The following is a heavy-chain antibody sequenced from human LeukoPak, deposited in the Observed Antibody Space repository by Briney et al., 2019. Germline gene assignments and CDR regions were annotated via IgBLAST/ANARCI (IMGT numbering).Heavy chain of an antibody. J-gene: IGHJ3*02. D-gene: IGHD2-2*01. CDR2: ISSSGTTI. CDR1: GFTFSSYE. CDR3: ARGGYCTSSICYSLNAFDI. V-gene: IGHV3-48*03. Sequence: QPGGSLRLSRAASGFTFSSYEMNWVRQAPGKGLEWVSYISSSGTTIYYADSVKGRFTISGDNAKNSLYLQMNSLRAEDTAVYYCARGGYCTSSICYSLNAFDIWGQGTMFTVSS.